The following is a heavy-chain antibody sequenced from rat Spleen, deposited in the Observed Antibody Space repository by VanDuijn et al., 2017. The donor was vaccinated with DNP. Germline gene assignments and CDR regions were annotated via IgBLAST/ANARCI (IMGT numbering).Heavy chain of an antibody. CDR3: ARTTRVPYYFDY. CDR1: GFTFSNYD. D-gene: IGHD1-4*01. CDR2: ISPSGGST. J-gene: IGHJ2*01. V-gene: IGHV5S23*01. Sequence: EVQLVESGGDLVQPGRSLKLSCAASGFTFSNYDMAWVRQAPTKGLEWVASISPSGGSTYYRNSVKGRFTVSRDNAKSSLYLQMDSLRSEDTATYYCARTTRVPYYFDYWGQGVMVTVSS.